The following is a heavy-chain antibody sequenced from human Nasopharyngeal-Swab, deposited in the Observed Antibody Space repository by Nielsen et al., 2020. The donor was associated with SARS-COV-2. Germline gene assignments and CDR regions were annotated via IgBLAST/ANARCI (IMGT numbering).Heavy chain of an antibody. CDR3: TTDVREEDFDY. J-gene: IGHJ4*02. CDR2: IKSKTDGGTT. V-gene: IGHV3-15*01. CDR1: GFTFSSYA. D-gene: IGHD3-10*02. Sequence: GGSLRLSCAASGFTFSSYAMSWVCQAPGKGLEWVGRIKSKTDGGTTDYAAPVKGRFTISRDDSKNTLYLQMNSLKTEDTAVYYCTTDVREEDFDYWGQGTLVTVSS.